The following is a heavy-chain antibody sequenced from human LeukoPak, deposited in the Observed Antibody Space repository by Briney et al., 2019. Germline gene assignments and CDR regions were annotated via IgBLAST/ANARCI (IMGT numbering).Heavy chain of an antibody. D-gene: IGHD3-22*01. CDR2: ISYDGSNK. J-gene: IGHJ4*02. V-gene: IGHV3-30-3*01. Sequence: GGSLRLSCAASGFAFGVYAMHWVRQAPGKGLEWVALISYDGSNKYYADSVKGRFTISRDNSKNTLYLQMNSLRAEDTAVYYCAKVAMIVVVTSYYFDYWGQGTLVAVSS. CDR3: AKVAMIVVVTSYYFDY. CDR1: GFAFGVYA.